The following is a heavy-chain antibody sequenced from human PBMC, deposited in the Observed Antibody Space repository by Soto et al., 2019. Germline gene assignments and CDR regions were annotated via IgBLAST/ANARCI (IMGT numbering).Heavy chain of an antibody. CDR2: INYSGST. Sequence: SETLSLTCTVSGGSISSSSYYWGWIRQPPGKGLEWIGSINYSGSTYYNPSLKSRVTISVDTSKNQFSLKLSSVTAADTAVYYCARHVDSTNFDYWGQGTLVTVSS. V-gene: IGHV4-39*01. CDR3: ARHVDSTNFDY. CDR1: GGSISSSSYY. J-gene: IGHJ4*02. D-gene: IGHD2-2*01.